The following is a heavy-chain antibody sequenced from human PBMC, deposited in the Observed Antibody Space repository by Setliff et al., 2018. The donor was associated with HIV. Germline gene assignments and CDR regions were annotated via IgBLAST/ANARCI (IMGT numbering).Heavy chain of an antibody. V-gene: IGHV1-18*01. CDR3: ARDYPYYDSSGYSYLDAFDI. J-gene: IGHJ3*02. D-gene: IGHD3-22*01. CDR1: GYTFTDYG. CDR2: ISPWHRNT. Sequence: ASVKVSCKTSGYTFTDYGITWVRQAPGQGLEWIGWISPWHRNTNYSQKLKGRVTMTTELSTSTAYMELRSLTSDDTAVYYCARDYPYYDSSGYSYLDAFDIWGQGTMVTVSS.